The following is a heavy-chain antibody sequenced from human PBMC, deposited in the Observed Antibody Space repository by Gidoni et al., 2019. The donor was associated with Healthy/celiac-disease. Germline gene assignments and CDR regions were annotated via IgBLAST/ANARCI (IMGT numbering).Heavy chain of an antibody. Sequence: EVQLVESGGGLVKPGGSLRLSCAASGFTFSSYSMNWVRQAPGTGLEWVSSISSSSSYIYYADSVKGRFTISRDNAKNSLYLQMNSLRAEDTAVYYCASYLRSGGAFDIWGQGTMVTVSS. D-gene: IGHD3-10*01. CDR2: ISSSSSYI. CDR3: ASYLRSGGAFDI. J-gene: IGHJ3*02. V-gene: IGHV3-21*01. CDR1: GFTFSSYS.